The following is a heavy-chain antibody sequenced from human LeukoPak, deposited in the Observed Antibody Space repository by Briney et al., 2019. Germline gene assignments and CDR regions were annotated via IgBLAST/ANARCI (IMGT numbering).Heavy chain of an antibody. CDR2: ISGSGGST. CDR1: GFTFSSYA. CDR3: AKNPNYDFWSGYSYYMDV. Sequence: GSLRLSCAASGFTFSSYAMSWVRQAPGKGLEWVSAISGSGGSTYYADSVKGRFTISRDNSKNTLYLQMNSLRAEDTAVYYCAKNPNYDFWSGYSYYMDVWGKGTTVTVSS. J-gene: IGHJ6*03. V-gene: IGHV3-23*01. D-gene: IGHD3-3*01.